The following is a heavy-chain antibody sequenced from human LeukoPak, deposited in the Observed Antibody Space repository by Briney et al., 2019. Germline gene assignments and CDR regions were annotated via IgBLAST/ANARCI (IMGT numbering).Heavy chain of an antibody. J-gene: IGHJ4*02. Sequence: GGSLRLSCVASGFIFSDHYMDWVRQAPGKGPEWVSAISGSGGSTYYADSVKGRFTISRDNSKNTLYLQMNSLRAEDTAVYYCAKDTSSRNWGQGTLVTVSS. CDR1: GFIFSDHY. V-gene: IGHV3-23*01. D-gene: IGHD2-2*01. CDR2: ISGSGGST. CDR3: AKDTSSRN.